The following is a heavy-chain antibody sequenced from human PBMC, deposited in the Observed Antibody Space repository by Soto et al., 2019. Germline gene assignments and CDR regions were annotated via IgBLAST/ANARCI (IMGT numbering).Heavy chain of an antibody. Sequence: QVQLQESGPVLLKPSQTLSHTCTVSGGSISSGGYFWRWIRQHPGKGLEWNGYIYYSGSTYYNPSLKSRVTISVDTSKNQFSLKLSSVTAADTAVYSCARSVDPWGQGTLVTVSS. CDR1: GGSISSGGYF. CDR3: ARSVDP. J-gene: IGHJ5*02. V-gene: IGHV4-31*03. CDR2: IYYSGST.